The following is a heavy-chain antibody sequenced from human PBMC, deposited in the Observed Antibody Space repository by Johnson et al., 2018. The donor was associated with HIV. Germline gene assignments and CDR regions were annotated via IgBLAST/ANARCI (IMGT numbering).Heavy chain of an antibody. Sequence: QVQLVESGGGVVQPGRSLRLSCAASGFTFSSYAMHWVRQAPGKGLEWVAVIRSYESNKYYADSVKGRFTISRDNSKNTLYLQMNSLRVEDTAVYYCARVLGDYAYHIWGQGIMVTVSS. CDR1: GFTFSSYA. D-gene: IGHD4-17*01. J-gene: IGHJ3*02. CDR2: IRSYESNK. CDR3: ARVLGDYAYHI. V-gene: IGHV3-33*08.